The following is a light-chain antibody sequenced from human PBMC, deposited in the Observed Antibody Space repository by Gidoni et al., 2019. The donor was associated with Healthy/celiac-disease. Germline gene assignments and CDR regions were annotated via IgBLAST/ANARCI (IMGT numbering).Light chain of an antibody. CDR1: QSALYSSNNKNY. Sequence: DIVMTQSPHPLAVSLCERATINCKSSQSALYSSNNKNYLTWYQQKPGQPPKLPIYWAFTRESGVTDRFSGSGSGIDFTLTISSLQDVAVEVYYCQQYNSTPLTFGEGTKVEIK. CDR2: WAF. J-gene: IGKJ4*01. V-gene: IGKV4-1*01. CDR3: QQYNSTPLT.